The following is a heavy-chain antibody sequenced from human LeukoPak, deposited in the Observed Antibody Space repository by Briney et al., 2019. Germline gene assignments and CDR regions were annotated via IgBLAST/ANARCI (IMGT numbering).Heavy chain of an antibody. CDR1: GGTLSSYA. CDR2: IIPIFGTA. J-gene: IGHJ5*02. Sequence: GASVKVSCKTSGGTLSSYAINWVRQAPGQGLEWMGRIIPIFGTANYAQKFQGRVSITADKSTNTAYMELSSLRSEDTAVYYCARDQSAITTSNWFDPWGQGTLVTVSS. D-gene: IGHD1-1*01. CDR3: ARDQSAITTSNWFDP. V-gene: IGHV1-69*06.